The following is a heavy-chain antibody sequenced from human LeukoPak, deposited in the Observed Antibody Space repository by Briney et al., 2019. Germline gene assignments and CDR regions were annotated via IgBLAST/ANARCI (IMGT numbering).Heavy chain of an antibody. V-gene: IGHV4-34*01. CDR1: GGSFSGYY. J-gene: IGHJ6*02. CDR3: ARGRGVVPAATSVFYYYYYGMDV. D-gene: IGHD2-2*01. Sequence: SETLSLTCAVYGGSFSGYYWSWIRQPPGKGLEWIGEINHSGSTNYNPSLKSRVTISVDTSKNQFSLKLSSVTATDTAVYYCARGRGVVPAATSVFYYYYYGMDVWGQGTTVTVSS. CDR2: INHSGST.